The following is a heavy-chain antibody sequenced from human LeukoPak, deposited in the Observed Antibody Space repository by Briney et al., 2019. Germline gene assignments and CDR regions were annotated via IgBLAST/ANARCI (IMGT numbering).Heavy chain of an antibody. D-gene: IGHD6-13*01. CDR3: ARASSWTYYFDY. Sequence: SETLSLTCTVSGGSISSGGYYWSWIRQPPGKGLEWIGYIYYSGSTNYNPSLKSRVTISVDTSKNQFSLKLSSVTAADTAVYYCARASSWTYYFDYWGQGTLVTVSS. J-gene: IGHJ4*02. V-gene: IGHV4-61*08. CDR1: GGSISSGGYY. CDR2: IYYSGST.